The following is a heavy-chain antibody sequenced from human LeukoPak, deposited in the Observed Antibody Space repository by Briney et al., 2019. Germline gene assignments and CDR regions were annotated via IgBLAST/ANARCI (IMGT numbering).Heavy chain of an antibody. V-gene: IGHV4-38-2*02. D-gene: IGHD4-17*01. Sequence: SETLSLTCIVSGYSISRGYYWGWIRQPPGKGLEWIGSIYYSVNSFCNPSLKSRVTISVDTSKNQFSLKLNSVTAADTAVYYCARIVGDYDPSIGYYYYMDVWGKGTTVTVSS. CDR3: ARIVGDYDPSIGYYYYMDV. CDR2: IYYSVNS. CDR1: GYSISRGYY. J-gene: IGHJ6*03.